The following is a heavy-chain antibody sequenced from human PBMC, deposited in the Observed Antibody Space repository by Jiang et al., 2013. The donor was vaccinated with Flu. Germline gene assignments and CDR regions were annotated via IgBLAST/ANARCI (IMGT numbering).Heavy chain of an antibody. J-gene: IGHJ4*02. CDR3: VSTMIVVADTPVDY. V-gene: IGHV4-31*03. D-gene: IGHD3-22*01. CDR2: IYHNGNA. CDR1: GGSFSSGGYY. Sequence: GPGLVKPSQTLSLTCTVSGGSFSSGGYYWNWIRQHPERGLEWIGYIYHNGNAYYNPSLESRVTISVDTSRNQFSLKVSSVAAADSALYYCVSTMIVVADTPVDYWGQGTLVTVSS.